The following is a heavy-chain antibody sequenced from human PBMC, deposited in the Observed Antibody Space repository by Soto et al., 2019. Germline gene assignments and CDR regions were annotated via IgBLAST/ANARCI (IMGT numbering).Heavy chain of an antibody. J-gene: IGHJ4*01. V-gene: IGHV4-59*01. D-gene: IGHD2-21*01. CDR1: GDSISGFH. Sequence: SETLSLTCSVSGDSISGFHWGWIRQTPGKGLEWLGYVYYSERTLFNSSLSSRVTISVDTSKNELSLRLRSVTSADTAVYFCARASFPNAPYVVWGHGTLVTVS. CDR2: VYYSERT. CDR3: ARASFPNAPYVV.